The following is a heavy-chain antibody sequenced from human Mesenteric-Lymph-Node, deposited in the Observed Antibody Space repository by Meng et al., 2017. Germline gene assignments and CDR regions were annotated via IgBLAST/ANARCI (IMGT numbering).Heavy chain of an antibody. Sequence: QVTLQESGPGLVRPSGTLSLTCAVSGASISSGYWWSWVRQPPGKGLEWIGEIHHGGDTNYNPSLKSRVTISVDKSNNQYSLRLTSVTAADTAMYYCARNGAYSADHWGQGTLVTVSS. J-gene: IGHJ4*02. V-gene: IGHV4-4*02. D-gene: IGHD2-15*01. CDR1: GASISSGYW. CDR3: ARNGAYSADH. CDR2: IHHGGDT.